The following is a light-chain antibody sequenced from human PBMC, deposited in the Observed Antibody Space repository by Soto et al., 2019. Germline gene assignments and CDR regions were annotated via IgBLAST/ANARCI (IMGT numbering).Light chain of an antibody. CDR3: QQRSTWPLT. V-gene: IGKV3-11*01. J-gene: IGKJ4*01. CDR1: QRISKY. Sequence: EIVLTQSPATLSLSPGERATLSCRASQRISKYLAWYQQKPGQAPRLLIYDVSDRAPGIPARFSGSGSGTDFTLTISSLEPEDIAVYYCQQRSTWPLTFGGGTKVEIK. CDR2: DVS.